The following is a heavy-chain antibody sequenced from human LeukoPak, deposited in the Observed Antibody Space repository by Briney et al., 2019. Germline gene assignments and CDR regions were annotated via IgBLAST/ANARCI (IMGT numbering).Heavy chain of an antibody. V-gene: IGHV3-53*01. CDR1: GFTFSYYA. D-gene: IGHD4-17*01. J-gene: IGHJ3*02. CDR3: ARGQSGDPAFDI. Sequence: GGSLRLSCAASGFTFSYYAMSWVRQAPGKGLEWVSVIYSGGTTYYGDSVEGRFTISRDNSRNTLNLQMNSLRAEDTAVYFCARGQSGDPAFDIWGQGTMVTVSS. CDR2: IYSGGTT.